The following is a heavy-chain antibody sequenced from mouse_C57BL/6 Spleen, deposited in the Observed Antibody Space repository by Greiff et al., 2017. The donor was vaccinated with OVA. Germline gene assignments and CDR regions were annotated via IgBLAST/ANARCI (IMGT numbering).Heavy chain of an antibody. Sequence: QVQLQQSGAELVKPGASVKISCKASGYAFSSYWMNWVKQRPGKGLEWIGQIYPGGGGTNCNGKFKGQATLTADKSSSTAYLQLSSLTSEDSAVYFCARRGDYDYYAMDYWGQGTSVTVSS. CDR1: GYAFSSYW. D-gene: IGHD2-4*01. CDR2: IYPGGGGT. CDR3: ARRGDYDYYAMDY. V-gene: IGHV1-80*01. J-gene: IGHJ4*01.